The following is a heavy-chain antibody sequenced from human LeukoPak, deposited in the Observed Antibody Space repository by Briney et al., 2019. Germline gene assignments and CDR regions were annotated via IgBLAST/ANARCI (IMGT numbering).Heavy chain of an antibody. Sequence: GGSLRLSCAASGFTFSSHGMHWVRQAPGKGLEWVALIWYDGSKKYYVDSVEGRFTISRDNSKNTVYLQMNSLRAEDTAVYYCAKRRDCSSTSCAPYYFYGMDVWGQGTTVTVSS. CDR1: GFTFSSHG. D-gene: IGHD2-2*01. V-gene: IGHV3-30*02. CDR3: AKRRDCSSTSCAPYYFYGMDV. J-gene: IGHJ6*02. CDR2: IWYDGSKK.